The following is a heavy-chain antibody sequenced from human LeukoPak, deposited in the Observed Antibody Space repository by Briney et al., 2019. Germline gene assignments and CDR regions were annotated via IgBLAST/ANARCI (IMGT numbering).Heavy chain of an antibody. J-gene: IGHJ5*02. Sequence: SETLSVTCAVYGGSFSGHYWSCIRQPPGKGLEWMGQINHSGSTNYNPSLKSRVTISVDTSKNQFPLKLSSVTAADTAVYYCARGLRGGVVVVAATVVGSWFNPWGQGTLVTVSS. CDR2: INHSGST. CDR3: ARGLRGGVVVVAATVVGSWFNP. CDR1: GGSFSGHY. D-gene: IGHD2-15*01. V-gene: IGHV4-34*01.